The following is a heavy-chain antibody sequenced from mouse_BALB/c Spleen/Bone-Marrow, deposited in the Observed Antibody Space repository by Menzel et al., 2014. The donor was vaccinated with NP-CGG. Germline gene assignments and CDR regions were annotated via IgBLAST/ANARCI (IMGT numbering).Heavy chain of an antibody. Sequence: VQLQQSGAALVTPGPSVKLSCKTSGYTFTSYWMHWVKQRPGHGLEWIGEINPSNGRTNYNEKFKNKATLTVDKSSSTAYMQLSSLTSEDSAVYFCARTYGDSPYFYGMDYWGQGTSVNVSS. D-gene: IGHD2-13*01. CDR1: GYTFTSYW. CDR2: INPSNGRT. J-gene: IGHJ4*01. V-gene: IGHV1S81*02. CDR3: ARTYGDSPYFYGMDY.